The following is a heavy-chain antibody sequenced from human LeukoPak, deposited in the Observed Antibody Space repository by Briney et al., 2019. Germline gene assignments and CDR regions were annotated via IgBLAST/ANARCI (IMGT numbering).Heavy chain of an antibody. D-gene: IGHD3-10*01. CDR1: GYSFTSYW. V-gene: IGHV5-51*01. Sequence: GESLKISCKGSGYSFTSYWIGWVRQMPGKGLEWMGIIYPGDSDTRYSPSFQGQVTISADKSISTAYLQWSSLKASDTAMYYCARHPLLLWFGELLGFDYWGQGTLVTVSS. CDR3: ARHPLLLWFGELLGFDY. CDR2: IYPGDSDT. J-gene: IGHJ4*02.